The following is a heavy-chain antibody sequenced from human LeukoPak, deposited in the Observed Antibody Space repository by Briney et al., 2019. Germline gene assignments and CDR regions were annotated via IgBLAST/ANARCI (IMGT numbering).Heavy chain of an antibody. CDR1: GYTFTSYY. V-gene: IGHV1-46*01. CDR3: WKRVVVVRAAASDY. Sequence: ASVKVSCKASGYTFTSYYMHWVRQAPGQGLEWMGIINPSGGSTSYAQKFQGRVTMTRDTSTSTVYMELSSLRSEDKAVYYCWKRVVVVRAAASDYWGQGTLVTVSS. CDR2: INPSGGST. J-gene: IGHJ4*02. D-gene: IGHD2-2*01.